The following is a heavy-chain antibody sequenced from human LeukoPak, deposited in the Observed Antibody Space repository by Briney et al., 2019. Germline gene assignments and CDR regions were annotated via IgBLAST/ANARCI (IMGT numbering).Heavy chain of an antibody. CDR1: GGSISSGDYY. J-gene: IGHJ4*02. V-gene: IGHV4-39*01. CDR3: AIRIIVGAIDFDY. D-gene: IGHD1-26*01. CDR2: IYYSGST. Sequence: SETLSLTCTVSGGSISSGDYYWSWIRQPPGKGLEWIGSIYYSGSTYYNPSLKSRVTISVDTSKNQFSLKLSSVTAADTAVYYCAIRIIVGAIDFDYWGQGTLVTVSS.